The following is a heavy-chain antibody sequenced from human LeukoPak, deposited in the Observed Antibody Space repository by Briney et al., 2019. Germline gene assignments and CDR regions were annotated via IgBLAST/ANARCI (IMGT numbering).Heavy chain of an antibody. CDR3: ARDPSNTSGRYQYFDL. CDR1: GYTFTHHG. D-gene: IGHD6-19*01. CDR2: ISAYNGDT. Sequence: ASVKVSCKASGYTFTHHGITWVRQAPGQGLEWMGWISAYNGDTIYAQNFQGRLTMTTASSTTTAYMELRSLTSDDSALYFCARDPSNTSGRYQYFDLWGRGTLVTVSS. J-gene: IGHJ2*01. V-gene: IGHV1-18*01.